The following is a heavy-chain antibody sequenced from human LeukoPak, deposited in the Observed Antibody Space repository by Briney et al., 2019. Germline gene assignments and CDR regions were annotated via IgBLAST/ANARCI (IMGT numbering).Heavy chain of an antibody. CDR2: IYYSGST. Sequence: SETLSLTCTVSGGSICSYYWSWIRQPPGKGLEWIGYIYYSGSTNYNPSLKSRVTISVDTSKNQFSLKLSSVTAADTAVYYCARPRGGGYDFYFDYWGQGTLVTVSS. J-gene: IGHJ4*02. V-gene: IGHV4-59*01. CDR1: GGSICSYY. D-gene: IGHD5-12*01. CDR3: ARPRGGGYDFYFDY.